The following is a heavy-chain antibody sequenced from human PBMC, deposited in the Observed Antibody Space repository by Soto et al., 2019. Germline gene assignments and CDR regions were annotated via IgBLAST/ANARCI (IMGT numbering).Heavy chain of an antibody. CDR1: GYTFTSYY. J-gene: IGHJ4*02. D-gene: IGHD3-16*01. Sequence: ASVKVSCKASGYTFTSYYMHWVRQAPGQGLEWMGITNPSGGSTSYAQKFQGRVTMTRDTSTSTVYMELSSLRSEDTAVYYCARSLNYDYVWGSTTGVLDYWGQGTLVTVSS. CDR3: ARSLNYDYVWGSTTGVLDY. CDR2: TNPSGGST. V-gene: IGHV1-46*01.